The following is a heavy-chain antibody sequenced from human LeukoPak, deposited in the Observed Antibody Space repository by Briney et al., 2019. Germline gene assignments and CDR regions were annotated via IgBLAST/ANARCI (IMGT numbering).Heavy chain of an antibody. CDR3: ARTYYYGSGSYLMDV. Sequence: SETLSLTCTVSGGSISSGSYYWSWIRQPAGKGLEWIGRIYTSGSTNYNPSLKGRVTISVDTSKNQFSLKLSSVTAADTAVYYCARTYYYGSGSYLMDVWGKGTTVTISS. CDR1: GGSISSGSYY. J-gene: IGHJ6*03. V-gene: IGHV4-61*02. D-gene: IGHD3-10*01. CDR2: IYTSGST.